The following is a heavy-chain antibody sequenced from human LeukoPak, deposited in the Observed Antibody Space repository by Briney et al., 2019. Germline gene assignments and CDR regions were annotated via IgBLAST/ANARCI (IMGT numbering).Heavy chain of an antibody. Sequence: SETLSLTCTVSGGSISSSSYYWGWIRQPPGKGLEWIVSIYYSGSTYYNPSLKSRVTISVDTSKNQFSLKLSSVTAADTAVYYCARFMDFQHWGQGTLVTVSS. CDR3: ARFMDFQH. J-gene: IGHJ1*01. CDR2: IYYSGST. D-gene: IGHD3-10*01. V-gene: IGHV4-39*01. CDR1: GGSISSSSYY.